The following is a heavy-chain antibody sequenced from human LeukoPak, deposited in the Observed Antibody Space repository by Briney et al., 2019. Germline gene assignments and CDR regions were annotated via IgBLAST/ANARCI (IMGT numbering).Heavy chain of an antibody. CDR2: ISNDGSNK. CDR1: GFTFSRYE. J-gene: IGHJ4*02. V-gene: IGHV3-30-3*01. D-gene: IGHD3-16*02. Sequence: GGSLRLSCAASGFTFSRYEMHWVRQAPGKGLEWVATISNDGSNKYYADSVKGRFTNSRDNSKNTIYLQMNSLRAEDTAVYYCAKDSWAYVWGSYRPDYWGQGTLVTVSS. CDR3: AKDSWAYVWGSYRPDY.